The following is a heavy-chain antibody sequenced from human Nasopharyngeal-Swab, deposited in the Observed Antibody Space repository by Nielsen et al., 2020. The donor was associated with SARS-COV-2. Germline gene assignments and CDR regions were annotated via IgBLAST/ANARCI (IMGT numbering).Heavy chain of an antibody. V-gene: IGHV3-21*01. Sequence: GESLKISCAASGFTLSSYSMNWVRQAPGKGLEWVSSISSSSSYIFYADSVKGRFTISRDNAKNSLYLQMNSLRVEDTAVYYCATLYGSGIYAGYYYYYGMDVWGQGTTVTVSS. CDR1: GFTLSSYS. J-gene: IGHJ6*02. CDR3: ATLYGSGIYAGYYYYYGMDV. D-gene: IGHD3-10*01. CDR2: ISSSSSYI.